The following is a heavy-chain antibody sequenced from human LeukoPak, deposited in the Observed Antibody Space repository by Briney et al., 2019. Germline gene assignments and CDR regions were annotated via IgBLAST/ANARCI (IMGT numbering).Heavy chain of an antibody. CDR3: ARRRYFDWLSRH. D-gene: IGHD3-9*01. CDR2: INHSGST. V-gene: IGHV4-34*01. CDR1: GGSFSGYY. Sequence: SETLSLTCAVYGGSFSGYYWSWIRQPPGKGLEWIGEINHSGSTNYNPSLKSRVTISVDTSKNQFSLKLSSVTAADTAVYYCARRRYFDWLSRHWGQGTLVTVSS. J-gene: IGHJ4*02.